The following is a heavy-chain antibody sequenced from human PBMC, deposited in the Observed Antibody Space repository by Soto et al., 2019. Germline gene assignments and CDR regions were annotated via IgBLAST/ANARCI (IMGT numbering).Heavy chain of an antibody. CDR2: ISGSGGST. CDR3: AKDSVNSNYGDRFDY. J-gene: IGHJ4*02. CDR1: GFTFSSYA. Sequence: PGGSLRLSCAASGFTFSSYAMSWVRQAPGKGLEWVSAISGSGGSTYYADSVKGRFTISRDNSKNTLYLQMNSLRAEDTAVYYCAKDSVNSNYGDRFDYWGQGTLVTVSS. V-gene: IGHV3-23*01. D-gene: IGHD1-7*01.